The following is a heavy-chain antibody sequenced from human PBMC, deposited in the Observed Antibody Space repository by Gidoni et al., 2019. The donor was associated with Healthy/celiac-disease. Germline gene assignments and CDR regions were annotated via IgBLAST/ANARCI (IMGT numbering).Heavy chain of an antibody. J-gene: IGHJ6*02. CDR2: ISYDGSNK. CDR1: GFTFSSYA. D-gene: IGHD5-18*01. Sequence: QVQLVESGGGVVQPGRSLRLSCAASGFTFSSYAMHWVRQAPGKGLEWVAVISYDGSNKYYADSVKGRFTISRDNSKNTLYLQMNSLRAEDTAVYYCASRRGYSRDYYYYGMDVWGQGTTVTVSS. V-gene: IGHV3-30-3*01. CDR3: ASRRGYSRDYYYYGMDV.